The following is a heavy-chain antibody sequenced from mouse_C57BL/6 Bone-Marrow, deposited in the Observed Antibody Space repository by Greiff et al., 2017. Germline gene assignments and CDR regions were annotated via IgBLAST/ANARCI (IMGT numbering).Heavy chain of an antibody. D-gene: IGHD2-1*01. CDR2: ISNGGGST. V-gene: IGHV5-12*01. Sequence: EVMLVESGGGLVQPGGSLKLSCAASGFTFSDYYMYWVRQTPEKRLEWVAYISNGGGSTYYPDTVKGRFTISRDNAKNTLYLQMSRLKSEDTAMYYCARRYYGNYYYAMDYWGQGTSVTVSS. CDR1: GFTFSDYY. J-gene: IGHJ4*01. CDR3: ARRYYGNYYYAMDY.